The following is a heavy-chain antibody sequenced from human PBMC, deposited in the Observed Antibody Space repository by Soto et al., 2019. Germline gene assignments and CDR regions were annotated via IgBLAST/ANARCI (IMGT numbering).Heavy chain of an antibody. CDR1: GFTFSSYA. D-gene: IGHD6-19*01. CDR2: ISYDGSNK. V-gene: IGHV3-30-3*01. Sequence: QVQLVESGGGVVQPGRSLRLSCAASGFTFSSYAMHWVRQAPGKGLEWVAVISYDGSNKYYPDSVKGRFTISRDNNKHTLYLQRNSLRAEDTAVYYCARESGGSGWYGDAFDIWGQGTMVTVSS. CDR3: ARESGGSGWYGDAFDI. J-gene: IGHJ3*02.